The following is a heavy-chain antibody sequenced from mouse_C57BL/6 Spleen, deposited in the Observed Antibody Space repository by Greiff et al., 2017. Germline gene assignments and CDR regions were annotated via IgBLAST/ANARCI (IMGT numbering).Heavy chain of an antibody. CDR2: IYPGDGDT. J-gene: IGHJ2*01. Sequence: QVQLQQSGPELVKPGASVKISCKASGSAFSSSWMNWVKQRPGKGLEWIGRIYPGDGDTNYTGTFKGKATLTADKSSSTAYMQLSSLTSEDSAVYFCASLYYGSSYFDYWGQGTTLTVSS. CDR1: GSAFSSSW. D-gene: IGHD1-1*01. CDR3: ASLYYGSSYFDY. V-gene: IGHV1-82*01.